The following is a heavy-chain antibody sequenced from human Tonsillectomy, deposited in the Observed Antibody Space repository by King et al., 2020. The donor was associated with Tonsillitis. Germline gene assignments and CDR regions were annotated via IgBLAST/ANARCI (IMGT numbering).Heavy chain of an antibody. CDR3: ARRGTMVRGVSLSPYYYYGMDV. D-gene: IGHD3-10*01. J-gene: IGHJ6*02. Sequence: QLVQSGAEVKKPGESLKISCKGSGYSFTSYWIGWVRQMPGKGLEWMGIIYPGDSDTRYSPSFQGQVTISADKSISTAYLQWSSLKASDTAIYYCARRGTMVRGVSLSPYYYYGMDVWGQGTTVTVSS. CDR2: IYPGDSDT. V-gene: IGHV5-51*01. CDR1: GYSFTSYW.